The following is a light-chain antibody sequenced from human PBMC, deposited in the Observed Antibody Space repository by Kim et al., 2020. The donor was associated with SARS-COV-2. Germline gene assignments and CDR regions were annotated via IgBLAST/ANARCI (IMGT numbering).Light chain of an antibody. CDR1: QSVSSSY. J-gene: IGKJ1*01. CDR3: QQYGSSPPWT. Sequence: PGERAAISCRASQSVSSSYLAWYQQKPGQAPRLLIYGASSRATGIPDRFSGSGSGTDFTLTISRLEPEDCAVYYCQQYGSSPPWTFGQGTKVEIK. CDR2: GAS. V-gene: IGKV3-20*01.